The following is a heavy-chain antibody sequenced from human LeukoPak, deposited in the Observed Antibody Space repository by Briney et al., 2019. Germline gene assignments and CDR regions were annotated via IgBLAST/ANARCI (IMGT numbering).Heavy chain of an antibody. V-gene: IGHV5-51*01. CDR3: ARQAGYCSGGSCGAYYFDY. CDR1: GYSFTSYW. Sequence: GGSLKISCKGSGYSFTSYWIGWVRQMPGKGLEWMGIIYPGDSDTRYSPSFQGQVTISADKSISTAYLQWSSLKASDTAMYYCARQAGYCSGGSCGAYYFDYWGQGTLVTVSS. J-gene: IGHJ4*02. D-gene: IGHD2-15*01. CDR2: IYPGDSDT.